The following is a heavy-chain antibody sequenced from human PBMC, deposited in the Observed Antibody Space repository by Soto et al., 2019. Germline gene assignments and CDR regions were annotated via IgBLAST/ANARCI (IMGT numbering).Heavy chain of an antibody. J-gene: IGHJ6*02. V-gene: IGHV4-59*01. CDR1: GGSITSYH. CDR2: TSYTGNT. CDR3: ARDNMRARDGMDV. D-gene: IGHD3-16*01. Sequence: SETLSLTCIVSGGSITSYHWSWIRQFPGKGLEWIAYTSYTGNTNYNPSLQSRVTISMDTSKNQLSLKLSSVTAADTAVYYCARDNMRARDGMDVLGQGTTVTVSS.